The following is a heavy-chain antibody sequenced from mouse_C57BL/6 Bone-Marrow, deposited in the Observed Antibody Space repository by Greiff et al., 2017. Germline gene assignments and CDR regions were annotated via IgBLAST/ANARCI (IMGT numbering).Heavy chain of an antibody. CDR1: GYSITSGYY. CDR2: ISYDGSH. V-gene: IGHV3-6*01. Sequence: VQLQQSGPGLVKPSQSLSLTCSVTGYSITSGYYWNWIRQFPGNKLEWMGYISYDGSHNYNPSLKNRISITRDTSKNQVFLKLNSVTTEDTATYYLARGGEYDWSMDYWGQGTSGTVSS. J-gene: IGHJ4*01. D-gene: IGHD2-12*01. CDR3: ARGGEYDWSMDY.